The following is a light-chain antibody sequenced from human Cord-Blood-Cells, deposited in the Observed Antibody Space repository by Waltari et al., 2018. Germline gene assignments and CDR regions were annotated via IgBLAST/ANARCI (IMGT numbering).Light chain of an antibody. J-gene: IGKJ2*01. V-gene: IGKV3-15*01. CDR3: QQYNNWPPYT. CDR1: QIVSSN. CDR2: GAS. Sequence: EIVMTQSPATLSVSPGERATLSCRASQIVSSNFAWYQQKPGQAPRLLIYGASTRATGIPARFSGSGSGTEFTLTISSLQSEDFAVYNCQQYNNWPPYTFGQGTKLEIK.